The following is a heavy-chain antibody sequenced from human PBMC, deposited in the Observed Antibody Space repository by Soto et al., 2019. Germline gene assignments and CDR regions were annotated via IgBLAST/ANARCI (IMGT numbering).Heavy chain of an antibody. Sequence: QVHLQESGPGLIKPSETLSLTCSVSGASVTSDSYHWTWIRQPPGKGLEWIGQTGSTNYNPSLKSRITISVDTSKNQFSLNLDSVTAADTAIYYCAIHKAGAGGNGFWGQGTLVIVSS. V-gene: IGHV4-61*01. CDR3: AIHKAGAGGNGF. CDR2: QTGST. D-gene: IGHD6-19*01. CDR1: GASVTSDSYH. J-gene: IGHJ4*02.